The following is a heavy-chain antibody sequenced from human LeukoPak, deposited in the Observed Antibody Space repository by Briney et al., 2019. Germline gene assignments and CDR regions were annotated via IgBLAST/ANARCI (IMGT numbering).Heavy chain of an antibody. Sequence: PGGSLRLSCAASGFIFNSYGMHWVRQAPGKGLEWVAFIRYDGSNKYYADSVKGRFTISRDNSKNTLYLQMNSLRVEDTAVYYCAKADGYNSPVDYWGQGTLVTVSS. CDR3: AKADGYNSPVDY. CDR1: GFIFNSYG. D-gene: IGHD5-24*01. J-gene: IGHJ4*02. CDR2: IRYDGSNK. V-gene: IGHV3-30*02.